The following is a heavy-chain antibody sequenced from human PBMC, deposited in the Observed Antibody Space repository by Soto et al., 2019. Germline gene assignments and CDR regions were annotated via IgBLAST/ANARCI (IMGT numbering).Heavy chain of an antibody. Sequence: HVQLQESGPGLVKPSQTLSRTCTVSGGSISSGGYYWSWIRQHPGKGLEWIGYIYYSGSTYYNPSLKSRVTISVDTSKNQFSLKLSSVTSADTSVYYCARDRAPWTNFDYWGQGTLVTVSS. CDR2: IYYSGST. CDR1: GGSISSGGYY. V-gene: IGHV4-31*03. J-gene: IGHJ4*02. CDR3: ARDRAPWTNFDY.